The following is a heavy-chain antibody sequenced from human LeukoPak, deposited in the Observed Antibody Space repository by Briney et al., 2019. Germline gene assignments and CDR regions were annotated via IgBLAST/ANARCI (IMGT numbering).Heavy chain of an antibody. CDR3: ARDLGDGYYDSSGYYYAGRPFDP. V-gene: IGHV3-7*01. CDR1: GFTFSSYW. D-gene: IGHD3-22*01. Sequence: GGSLRLSCAASGFTFSSYWMSWVRQAPGKGLEWVANIKQDGSEKYYVDSVKGRFTISRDNAKNSLYLQMNSLRAEDTAVYYCARDLGDGYYDSSGYYYAGRPFDPWGQGTLVTVSS. CDR2: IKQDGSEK. J-gene: IGHJ5*02.